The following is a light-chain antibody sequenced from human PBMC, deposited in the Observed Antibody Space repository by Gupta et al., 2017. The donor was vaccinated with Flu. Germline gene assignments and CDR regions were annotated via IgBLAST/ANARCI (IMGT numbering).Light chain of an antibody. J-gene: IGLJ1*01. CDR3: SSYLNSATLEYV. CDR1: SSDVGAYNY. Sequence: QSALTQPASVSGSPGQSITISCTGTSSDVGAYNYVSWYQHQPGKAPRLMIYDVTIRPSGVSKRFSGSKSGNTASLTISGLQAEDEAYYYCSSYLNSATLEYVFGTGTTVTVL. V-gene: IGLV2-14*03. CDR2: DVT.